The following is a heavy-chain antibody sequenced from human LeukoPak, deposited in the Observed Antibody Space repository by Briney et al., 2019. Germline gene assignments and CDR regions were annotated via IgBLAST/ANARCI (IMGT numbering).Heavy chain of an antibody. CDR2: IYTSGST. Sequence: SETLSLTCTVSGCSISSYYWSWIRQPAGKGLEWIGRIYTSGSTNYNPSLKSRVTMSVDTSKNQFSLKLSSVTAADTAVYYCARVTSIAAAGYNWFDPWGQGTLVTVSS. CDR1: GCSISSYY. D-gene: IGHD6-13*01. V-gene: IGHV4-4*07. CDR3: ARVTSIAAAGYNWFDP. J-gene: IGHJ5*02.